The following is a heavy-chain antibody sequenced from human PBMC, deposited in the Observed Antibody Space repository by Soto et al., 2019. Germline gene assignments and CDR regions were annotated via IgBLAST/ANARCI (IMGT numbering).Heavy chain of an antibody. CDR3: ARAKYQLYYYYGMDV. D-gene: IGHD2-2*01. CDR2: IIPIFGTA. Sequence: SVKVSCKASGGTFSSYAISWVRQAPGQGLEWMGGIIPIFGTANYAQKFQGRVTITADESTSTAYMELSSLRSGDTAVYYCARAKYQLYYYYGMDVWGQGTTVTVSS. J-gene: IGHJ6*02. V-gene: IGHV1-69*13. CDR1: GGTFSSYA.